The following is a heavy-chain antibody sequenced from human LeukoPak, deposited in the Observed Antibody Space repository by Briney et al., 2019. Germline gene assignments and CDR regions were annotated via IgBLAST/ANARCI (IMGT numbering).Heavy chain of an antibody. D-gene: IGHD3-22*01. Sequence: SGTLSLTCTVSGGSISSGDYYWSRIRQPPGKGLEWIGYIYYSGSTYYNPSLKSRVTISVDTSKNQFSLKLSSVTAADTAVYYCARVNYDSRDFDYWGQGTLVTVSS. J-gene: IGHJ4*02. CDR3: ARVNYDSRDFDY. CDR1: GGSISSGDYY. CDR2: IYYSGST. V-gene: IGHV4-30-4*01.